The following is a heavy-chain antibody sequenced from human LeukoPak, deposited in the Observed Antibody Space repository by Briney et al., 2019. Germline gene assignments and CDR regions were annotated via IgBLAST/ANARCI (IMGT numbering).Heavy chain of an antibody. CDR2: ISGSGRST. CDR1: GFTYSNYA. V-gene: IGHV3-23*01. Sequence: GGSLRLSCTASGFTYSNYAMNWVRQAPGKGLEWVSVISGSGRSTYYADSVKGRFTISRDKSKNTLYLQMNSLRPEDTAVYYCARDQAGSGHYADYWGQGTLATVSS. CDR3: ARDQAGSGHYADY. J-gene: IGHJ4*02. D-gene: IGHD3-10*01.